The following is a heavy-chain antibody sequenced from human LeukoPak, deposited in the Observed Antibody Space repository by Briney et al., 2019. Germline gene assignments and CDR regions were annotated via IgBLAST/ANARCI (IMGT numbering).Heavy chain of an antibody. CDR3: ASGLSSLFSFGAALDYYMDV. CDR2: IIPIFGTA. D-gene: IGHD5-18*01. CDR1: GGTFSSYA. J-gene: IGHJ6*03. Sequence: VASVKVSSTASGGTFSSYAISWVRQAPGQGLEWMGGIIPIFGTANYAQKFQGRVTITADESTSTAYMELSSLRSDDTAMYYCASGLSSLFSFGAALDYYMDVWGKGTPVTVSS. V-gene: IGHV1-69*13.